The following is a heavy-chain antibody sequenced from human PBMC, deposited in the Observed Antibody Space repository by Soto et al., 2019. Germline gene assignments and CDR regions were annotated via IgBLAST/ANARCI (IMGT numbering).Heavy chain of an antibody. D-gene: IGHD5-12*01. J-gene: IGHJ4*02. V-gene: IGHV3-23*01. Sequence: GESLKISCAASGFTFSSYAMSWVRQAPGKGLEWVSAISGSGGSTYYADSVKGRFTISRDNSKNTLYLQMNSLRAEDTAVYYCAVYSGYDFNYWGQGTLVTVSS. CDR2: ISGSGGST. CDR1: GFTFSSYA. CDR3: AVYSGYDFNY.